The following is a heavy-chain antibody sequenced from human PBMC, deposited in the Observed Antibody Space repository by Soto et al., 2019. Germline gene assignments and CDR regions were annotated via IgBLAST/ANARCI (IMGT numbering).Heavy chain of an antibody. Sequence: QVQLVESGGGVVQPGRSLRLSCAASGFTFSNYAMHWVRQAPGKGLEWVAVISYDGNKKYYADSVKGRFTISRDNSKNTLYLQMNSQRTEDTAVYYCARDHDYGIYYYYGMGVWGQGTTVTVSS. V-gene: IGHV3-30-3*01. D-gene: IGHD4-17*01. CDR3: ARDHDYGIYYYYGMGV. J-gene: IGHJ6*02. CDR1: GFTFSNYA. CDR2: ISYDGNKK.